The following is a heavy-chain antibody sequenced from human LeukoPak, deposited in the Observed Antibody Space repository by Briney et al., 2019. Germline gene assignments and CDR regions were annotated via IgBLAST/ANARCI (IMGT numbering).Heavy chain of an antibody. Sequence: GGSLRLSCAASGFTFSTYGMHWVRQAPGKGLEWVAVITNDGNYEKYADAVRGRFTISRDNSKNTLYLQMNSLSAEDTALYYCAKDIRRYCSSTSCYNWFDPWGQGTLVTVSS. CDR2: ITNDGNYE. D-gene: IGHD2-2*01. J-gene: IGHJ5*02. V-gene: IGHV3-30*18. CDR1: GFTFSTYG. CDR3: AKDIRRYCSSTSCYNWFDP.